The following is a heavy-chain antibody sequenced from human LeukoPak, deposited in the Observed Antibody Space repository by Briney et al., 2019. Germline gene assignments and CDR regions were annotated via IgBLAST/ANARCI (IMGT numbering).Heavy chain of an antibody. CDR3: AKAATTVTTSGLGY. CDR1: GFTFSSYG. D-gene: IGHD4-17*01. Sequence: PGGSLRLSCAASGFTFSSYGMHWVRQAPGKGLEWVAFIRYDGSNKYYADSVKGRFTISRDNSNNTLYLQMNSLRAEDTSVYCCAKAATTVTTSGLGYWGQGTLVTVSS. V-gene: IGHV3-30*02. J-gene: IGHJ4*02. CDR2: IRYDGSNK.